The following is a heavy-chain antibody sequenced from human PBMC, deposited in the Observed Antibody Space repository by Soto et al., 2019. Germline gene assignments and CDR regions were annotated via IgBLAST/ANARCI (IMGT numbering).Heavy chain of an antibody. CDR3: AKDLGDVVVVAANGYYYGMDV. Sequence: EVQLLGSGGGLVQPGGSLRLSCAASGFTFSSYAMRWVRQAPGQGREWVSGTSGSGGSTYYADSVKGRFTISRDNPKNTLYLQMNSLRAEDKAVYYCAKDLGDVVVVAANGYYYGMDVWGQGTTVTGSS. V-gene: IGHV3-23*01. D-gene: IGHD2-15*01. J-gene: IGHJ6*02. CDR2: TSGSGGST. CDR1: GFTFSSYA.